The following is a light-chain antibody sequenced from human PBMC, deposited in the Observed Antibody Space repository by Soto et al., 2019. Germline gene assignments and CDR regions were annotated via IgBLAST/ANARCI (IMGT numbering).Light chain of an antibody. V-gene: IGKV3-20*01. CDR1: QSVSSSY. CDR3: QQYGCSPTT. CDR2: GAS. Sequence: EIVLTQSPGTLSLSPGERATLSCRASQSVSSSYLAWYQQKPGQAPRLLIYGASSRATGIPDRFSGSGSGTDFTISISRVEVVDFAVYYCQQYGCSPTTFGGGTKVESK. J-gene: IGKJ4*01.